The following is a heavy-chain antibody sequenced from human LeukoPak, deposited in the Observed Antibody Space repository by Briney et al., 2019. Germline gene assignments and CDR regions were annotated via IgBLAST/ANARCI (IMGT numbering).Heavy chain of an antibody. V-gene: IGHV3-33*01. Sequence: PGRSLRLSCAASGFTFSSYGTHWVRQAPGKGLEWVAVIWYDGSNKYYADSVKGRFTISRDNSKNTLYLQMNSLRAEDTAVYYCARYCSGGSCYGYYGMDVWGKGTTVTVSS. CDR3: ARYCSGGSCYGYYGMDV. CDR1: GFTFSSYG. J-gene: IGHJ6*04. CDR2: IWYDGSNK. D-gene: IGHD2-15*01.